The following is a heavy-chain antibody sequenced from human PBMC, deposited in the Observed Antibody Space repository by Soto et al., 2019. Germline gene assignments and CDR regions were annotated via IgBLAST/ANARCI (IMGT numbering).Heavy chain of an antibody. J-gene: IGHJ6*02. CDR3: ARDGRPRNYYYGMDV. V-gene: IGHV4-59*01. Sequence: QVQLQESGPGLVKPSETLCLTCTVSGGSISSYYWSWIRQPPGKGLEWIGYIYYRGSTNYNPSLKSRVTIQVDTSKNQFSLKLSSVTAADTVVYYCARDGRPRNYYYGMDVWGQGTTVTVSS. D-gene: IGHD6-25*01. CDR2: IYYRGST. CDR1: GGSISSYY.